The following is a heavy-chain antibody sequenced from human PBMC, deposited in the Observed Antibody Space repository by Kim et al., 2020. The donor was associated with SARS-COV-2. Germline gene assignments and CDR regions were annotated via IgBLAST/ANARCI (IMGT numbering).Heavy chain of an antibody. Sequence: GGSLRLSCAASGFTFSSYAMSWVRQAPGKGLEWVSAISGSGGSTYYADSVKGRFTISRDNSKNTLYLQMNSLRAEDTAVYYCAKDPSILLWFGDPQSGWFDPWGQGTLVTVSS. CDR2: ISGSGGST. D-gene: IGHD3-10*01. V-gene: IGHV3-23*01. CDR1: GFTFSSYA. J-gene: IGHJ5*02. CDR3: AKDPSILLWFGDPQSGWFDP.